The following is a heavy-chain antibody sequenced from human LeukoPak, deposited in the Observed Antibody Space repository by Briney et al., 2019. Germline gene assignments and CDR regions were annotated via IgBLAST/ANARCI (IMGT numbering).Heavy chain of an antibody. J-gene: IGHJ4*02. CDR2: IYYSGST. Sequence: PSETLSLTCTVSGGSISSYYWSWIRQPPGKGLEWIGYIYYSGSTNYNPSLKSRVTISVDTSKNQFSLKLSSVTAADTAVYYCARGSTMVRGAFDYWGQGTLVTVSS. CDR3: ARGSTMVRGAFDY. CDR1: GGSISSYY. D-gene: IGHD3-10*01. V-gene: IGHV4-59*01.